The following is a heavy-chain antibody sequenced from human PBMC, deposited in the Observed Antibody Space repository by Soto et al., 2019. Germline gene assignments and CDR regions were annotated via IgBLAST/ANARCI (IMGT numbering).Heavy chain of an antibody. J-gene: IGHJ5*02. CDR3: AKSPAGSGSS. CDR1: GFTFSSYG. V-gene: IGHV3-30*18. Sequence: PGGSLRLSCAASGFTFSSYGMHWVRQAPGKGLEWVAVISYDGSNKYYADSVKGRFTISRDNSKNTLYLQMNSLRAEDTAVYYCAKSPAGSGSSWGQGTLVTVSS. CDR2: ISYDGSNK. D-gene: IGHD3-10*01.